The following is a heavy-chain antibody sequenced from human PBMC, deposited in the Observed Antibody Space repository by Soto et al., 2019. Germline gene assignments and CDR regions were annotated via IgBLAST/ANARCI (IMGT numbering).Heavy chain of an antibody. D-gene: IGHD2-15*01. CDR1: GYTFTSYY. CDR3: ARGVENNWNDH. Sequence: QVQLVQSGAEVKKPGASVKVSCKASGYTFTSYYMHWVRQAPGQGLEWMGIINPSAGSTRYAQKFQGRVTMTRDTATSTVYMGLSSLRSEDTAVYYCARGVENNWNDHWGQGTLVTVSS. V-gene: IGHV1-46*01. CDR2: INPSAGST. J-gene: IGHJ5*02.